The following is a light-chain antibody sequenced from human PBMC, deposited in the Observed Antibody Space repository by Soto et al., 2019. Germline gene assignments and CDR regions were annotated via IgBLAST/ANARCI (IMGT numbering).Light chain of an antibody. V-gene: IGKV1-39*01. J-gene: IGKJ2*01. CDR1: QNINIY. CDR2: GAS. Sequence: DIQMTQSPSSLSASIGDRVTFTCRASQNINIYLNWYQKKPGQAPKVLIYGASNLYNGIPSRFTGNGSGTELTLTIHNLQPADFATYICQQSNSIPVTFGQGTRLEI. CDR3: QQSNSIPVT.